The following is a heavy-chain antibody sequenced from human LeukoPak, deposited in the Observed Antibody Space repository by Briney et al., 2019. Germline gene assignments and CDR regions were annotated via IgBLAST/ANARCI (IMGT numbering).Heavy chain of an antibody. Sequence: ASETLSLTCTVSGGSISSGDYYWSWIRQPPSEGLEWIGYIYYSGSTYYNPSLKSRVTISVDTSKNQFSLKLSSVTAADTAVYYCARDREQWLFDYWGQGTLVTVSS. CDR2: IYYSGST. D-gene: IGHD6-19*01. V-gene: IGHV4-30-4*01. J-gene: IGHJ4*02. CDR3: ARDREQWLFDY. CDR1: GGSISSGDYY.